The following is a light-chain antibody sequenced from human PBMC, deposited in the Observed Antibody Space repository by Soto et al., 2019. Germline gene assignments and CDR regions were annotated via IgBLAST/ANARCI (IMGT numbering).Light chain of an antibody. CDR2: DVA. J-gene: IGLJ1*01. V-gene: IGLV2-14*03. CDR1: SSDVGGSNF. Sequence: QSALTQPASVSDSPGQSITISCTGTSSDVGGSNFVSWYQQHPGKPPKLIIYDVANRPSGVSNRFSGSKSGSTAPLIISRLQTEDEADYYCVSYTSSTTYVLGTGTKVTVL. CDR3: VSYTSSTTYV.